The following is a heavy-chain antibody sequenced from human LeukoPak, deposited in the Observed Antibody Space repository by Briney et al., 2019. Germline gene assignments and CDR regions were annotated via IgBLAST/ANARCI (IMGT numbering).Heavy chain of an antibody. CDR3: ARDAVGFLGTKSTYDAFDI. V-gene: IGHV4-61*02. CDR2: IYTSGAT. Sequence: SETLSLTCTVSGGSMSSAGDYWSWIRQPAGKGLEWIGRIYTSGATNYNPSLKSRVTISVDTSKRQFSLKLSSVTAADTAVYYCARDAVGFLGTKSTYDAFDIWGQGTMVTVSS. J-gene: IGHJ3*02. CDR1: GGSMSSAGDY. D-gene: IGHD3-3*01.